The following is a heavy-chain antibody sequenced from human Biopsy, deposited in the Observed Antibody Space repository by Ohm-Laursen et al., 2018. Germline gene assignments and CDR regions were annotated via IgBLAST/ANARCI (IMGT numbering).Heavy chain of an antibody. CDR1: GFSFSSYG. D-gene: IGHD1-26*01. V-gene: IGHV3-30*03. J-gene: IGHJ3*01. CDR2: ISDDGRNK. CDR3: ARLNSGTYDASDL. Sequence: SLRLSCAASGFSFSSYGMHWVRQAPGKGLEWVAVISDDGRNKYYIDSVRGRFTISRDNSKNTLYLQMNSLRAEDTAVYYCARLNSGTYDASDLWGQGTMVIVSS.